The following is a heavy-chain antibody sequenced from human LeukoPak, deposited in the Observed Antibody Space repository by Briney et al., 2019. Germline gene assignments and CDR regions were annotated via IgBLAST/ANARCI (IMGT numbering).Heavy chain of an antibody. J-gene: IGHJ5*02. CDR3: ATDSRGWYHWFDP. CDR1: GFTFSSYA. V-gene: IGHV3-23*01. Sequence: GGSLRLSCAASGFTFSSYAMSWVRQAPGKGLEWVSAISGSGGSTYYADSVKGRFTISRDNSKNTLYLQMNSLRAEDTAIYYCATDSRGWYHWFDPWGQGTLVTVSS. CDR2: ISGSGGST. D-gene: IGHD6-19*01.